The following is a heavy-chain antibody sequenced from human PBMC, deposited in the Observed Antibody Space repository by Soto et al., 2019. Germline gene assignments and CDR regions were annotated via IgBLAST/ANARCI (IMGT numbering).Heavy chain of an antibody. J-gene: IGHJ4*02. V-gene: IGHV1-18*01. Sequence: QVQLVQSGAEVKKPGASVTVSCKASGYTFTSYGISWVRQAHGQGLEWMGWIRPYNGNTNYAQKLQGRVTMTTDTYTSTANMELSSLRSDDKGVYYCARDAPPEDYWGQGTLVTVSS. CDR1: GYTFTSYG. CDR3: ARDAPPEDY. CDR2: IRPYNGNT.